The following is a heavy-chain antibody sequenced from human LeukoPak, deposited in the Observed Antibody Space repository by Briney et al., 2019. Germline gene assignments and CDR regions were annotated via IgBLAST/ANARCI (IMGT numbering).Heavy chain of an antibody. Sequence: GGSLRLSCTASGFTFSDYYMSWFRQAPGKGLEWVSVIYSGGSTYYADSVRGRFTISRDNAKNSLYLQTNSLRAEDTAVYYCARDPTQWLRYGYFDYWGQGILVTVSS. D-gene: IGHD5-12*01. J-gene: IGHJ4*02. CDR1: GFTFSDYY. CDR3: ARDPTQWLRYGYFDY. V-gene: IGHV3-66*01. CDR2: IYSGGST.